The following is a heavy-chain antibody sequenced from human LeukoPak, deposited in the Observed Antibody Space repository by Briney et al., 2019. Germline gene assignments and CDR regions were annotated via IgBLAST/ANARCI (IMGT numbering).Heavy chain of an antibody. CDR1: GYTFTNYG. CDR3: ARDKAVTTEVTQHFQH. CDR2: ISAYNGYT. D-gene: IGHD4-23*01. J-gene: IGHJ1*01. Sequence: ASVKVSCKASGYTFTNYGFSWVRQAPGQGLEWMGWISAYNGYTDYAQKFQFRVTMTPDTSTSTAYMELRSLRSDDTAVYYCARDKAVTTEVTQHFQHWGQGTLVTVSS. V-gene: IGHV1-18*01.